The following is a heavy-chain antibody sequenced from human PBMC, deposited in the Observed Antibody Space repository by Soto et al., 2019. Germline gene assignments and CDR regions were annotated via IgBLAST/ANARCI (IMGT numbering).Heavy chain of an antibody. CDR2: ISAYNGNT. Sequence: QVQLVQSGAEVKKPGASVKVSCKASGYTFTSYGIRWVRQAPGQGLEWMGWISAYNGNTNYAQKLQGRVTMTTDTSTSTAYMELRSLRSDDTAVYYCARGFLSHIVVVTALDAFDIRGQGTMVTVSS. J-gene: IGHJ3*02. CDR3: ARGFLSHIVVVTALDAFDI. V-gene: IGHV1-18*01. D-gene: IGHD2-21*02. CDR1: GYTFTSYG.